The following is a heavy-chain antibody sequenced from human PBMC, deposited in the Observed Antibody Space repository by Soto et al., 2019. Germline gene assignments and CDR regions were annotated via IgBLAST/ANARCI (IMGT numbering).Heavy chain of an antibody. V-gene: IGHV5-51*01. D-gene: IGHD3-16*01. CDR1: GYSFTSYW. CDR3: ARRHTLFYYGMDV. J-gene: IGHJ6*02. CDR2: IYPGDSDT. Sequence: PGESLKISCKGSGYSFTSYWIGWVLQMPGKGLEWMGIIYPGDSDTRYSPSFQGQVTISADKSISTAYLQWSSLKASDTAMYYCARRHTLFYYGMDVWGQGTTVTVSS.